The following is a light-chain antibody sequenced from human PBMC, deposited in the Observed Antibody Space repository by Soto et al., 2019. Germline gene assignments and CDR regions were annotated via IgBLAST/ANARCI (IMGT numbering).Light chain of an antibody. CDR2: GAS. J-gene: IGKJ1*01. V-gene: IGKV3-20*01. CDR1: QSLTNNY. Sequence: EIVLTQSPGTLSISPGERATLSCRASQSLTNNYLAWFQQKPGQAPRLLIYGASNRPTDIPDRLSGSGSGTNFSLTISRLEPEVCGVYYCQQFATSRRTFGRGTTVEIK. CDR3: QQFATSRRT.